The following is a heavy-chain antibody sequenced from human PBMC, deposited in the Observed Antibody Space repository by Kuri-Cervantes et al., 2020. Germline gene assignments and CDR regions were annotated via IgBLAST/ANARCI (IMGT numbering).Heavy chain of an antibody. V-gene: IGHV3-48*01. J-gene: IGHJ4*02. Sequence: GESLKISCAASGFTFDDYAMHWVRQAPGKGLEWVSYISSSSSTIYYADSVKGRFTISRDNAKNSLYLQMNSLRADDTAVYYCARRGYFDYWGQGTLVTVSS. CDR1: GFTFDDYA. CDR3: ARRGYFDY. CDR2: ISSSSSTI.